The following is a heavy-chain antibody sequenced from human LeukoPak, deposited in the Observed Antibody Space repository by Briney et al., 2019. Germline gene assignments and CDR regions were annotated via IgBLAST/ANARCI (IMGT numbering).Heavy chain of an antibody. V-gene: IGHV3-11*06. CDR3: ARALDSEWFGELSVDV. CDR2: ISSSSSYT. CDR1: GFTFSDYY. Sequence: GGSLRLSCAASGFTFSDYYMSWIRQAPGKGLEWVSYISSSSSYTNYADSVKGRFTISRDNAKSSLYLQMNSLRAEDTAVYYCARALDSEWFGELSVDVWGQGTTVTVSS. J-gene: IGHJ6*02. D-gene: IGHD3-10*01.